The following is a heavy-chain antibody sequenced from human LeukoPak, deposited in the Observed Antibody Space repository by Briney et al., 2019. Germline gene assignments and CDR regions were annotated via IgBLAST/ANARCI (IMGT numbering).Heavy chain of an antibody. CDR1: GGSISSYY. Sequence: PSETLSLTCTVSGGSISSYYWSWIRQPPGKGLEWIGYIYYSGSTNYNPSLKSRVTISVDTSKNQFSLKLSSVTAADTAVYYCARMGYSSDPIDYWGQGTLVTVSS. CDR2: IYYSGST. J-gene: IGHJ4*02. D-gene: IGHD5-18*01. CDR3: ARMGYSSDPIDY. V-gene: IGHV4-59*01.